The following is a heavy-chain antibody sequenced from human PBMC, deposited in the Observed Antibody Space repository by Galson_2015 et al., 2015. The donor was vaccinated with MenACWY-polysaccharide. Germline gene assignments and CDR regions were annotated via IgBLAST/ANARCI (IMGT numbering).Heavy chain of an antibody. Sequence: QSGAEVKKPGESLKISCKGSGYSFTNYWIGWVRQMPGKGLEWMGIIHPVDSDTRYSPSFQGQVTISADKSISAAYLQWSSLKASDTAMYYCATHAADEYFQYWGQGTLVTVSS. V-gene: IGHV5-51*01. CDR3: ATHAADEYFQY. CDR1: GYSFTNYW. D-gene: IGHD6-25*01. CDR2: IHPVDSDT. J-gene: IGHJ1*01.